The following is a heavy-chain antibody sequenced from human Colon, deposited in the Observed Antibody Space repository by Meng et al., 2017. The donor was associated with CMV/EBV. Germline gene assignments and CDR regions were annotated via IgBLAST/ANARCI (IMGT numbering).Heavy chain of an antibody. Sequence: GGSLRLSCVASDFRFSVYEMNWVRQAAGKGLEWISYISGDGYSRRYADSVRGRFTISRDNAKNSLYLQMNSLRSEDTAVYYCARLLYYGMDVWGQGTTVTVSS. CDR2: ISGDGYSR. V-gene: IGHV3-48*03. J-gene: IGHJ6*02. CDR1: DFRFSVYE. CDR3: ARLLYYGMDV.